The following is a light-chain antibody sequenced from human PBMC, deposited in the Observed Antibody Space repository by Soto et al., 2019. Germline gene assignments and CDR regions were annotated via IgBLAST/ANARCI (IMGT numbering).Light chain of an antibody. Sequence: QSVLTQPASVSGSPGQSITISCTGTSSDVGGYNYVSWYQQHPGKAPKLIIYEVSSRPSEISGRFSGSKSGNTASLTISGLQAEDVADYYCSSYTSDSTYVFGTGTKLTVL. V-gene: IGLV2-14*01. CDR3: SSYTSDSTYV. CDR1: SSDVGGYNY. CDR2: EVS. J-gene: IGLJ1*01.